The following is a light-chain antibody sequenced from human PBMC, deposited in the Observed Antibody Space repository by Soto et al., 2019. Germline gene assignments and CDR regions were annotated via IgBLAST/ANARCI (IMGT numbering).Light chain of an antibody. Sequence: EIVLTQSPATLSLSPGERATLSCRASQSIGSSLAWYQQKPGQAPRLLIYDASSRATGFPARFSGSGSGTDFTLTIGSLEPEDFAVYYCQQRSEWPRTFGQGTKLEI. J-gene: IGKJ1*01. CDR1: QSIGSS. CDR2: DAS. V-gene: IGKV3-11*01. CDR3: QQRSEWPRT.